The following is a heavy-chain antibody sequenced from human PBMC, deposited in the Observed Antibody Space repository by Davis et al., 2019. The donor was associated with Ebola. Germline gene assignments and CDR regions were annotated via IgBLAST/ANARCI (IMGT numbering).Heavy chain of an antibody. CDR1: GYTFPSYG. D-gene: IGHD4-17*01. V-gene: IGHV1-18*01. CDR3: ARDGGHDYGDRVFDY. Sequence: ASVKVSCQASGYTFPSYGISWVRQAPGPGLEWMGWISAYNGNTNYAQKLQGRVTMTTDTSTSTAYMELRSLRSDDTAMYYCARDGGHDYGDRVFDYWGQGTLVTVSS. J-gene: IGHJ4*02. CDR2: ISAYNGNT.